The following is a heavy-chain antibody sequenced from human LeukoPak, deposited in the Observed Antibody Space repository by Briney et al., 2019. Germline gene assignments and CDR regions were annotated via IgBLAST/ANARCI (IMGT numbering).Heavy chain of an antibody. CDR2: INPNSGGT. V-gene: IGHV1-2*02. J-gene: IGHJ4*02. CDR1: GYTFTGYY. CDR3: ARDKYDIVSDPYYFDY. Sequence: ASVKVSCKASGYTFTGYYMHWVRQAPGQGLEWMGWINPNSGGTNYAQKFQGRVTMTRDTSISTAYMELSRLRSDDTAVYYCARDKYDIVSDPYYFDYWGQGTLVTVSS. D-gene: IGHD3-9*01.